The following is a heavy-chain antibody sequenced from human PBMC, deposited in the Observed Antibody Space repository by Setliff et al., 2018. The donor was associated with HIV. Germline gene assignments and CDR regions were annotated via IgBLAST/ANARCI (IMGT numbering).Heavy chain of an antibody. J-gene: IGHJ4*02. D-gene: IGHD3-3*01. V-gene: IGHV4-34*01. CDR3: ARALGGYYSYFDY. Sequence: SETLSLTCAVYSGSLSGQYWSGDYWSWIRQPPGKGLEWIGEITHSGSTNYNPSLKSRVTISVEMTKKQFSLQLSSVTAADTAMYYCARALGGYYSYFDYWGQGTLVTVSS. CDR1: SGSLSGQYWSGDY. CDR2: ITHSGST.